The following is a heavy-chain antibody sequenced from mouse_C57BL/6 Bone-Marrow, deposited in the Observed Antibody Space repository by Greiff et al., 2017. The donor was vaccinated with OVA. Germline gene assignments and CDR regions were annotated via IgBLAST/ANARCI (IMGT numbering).Heavy chain of an antibody. CDR1: GYSITSGYY. D-gene: IGHD1-1*01. V-gene: IGHV3-6*01. CDR2: ISYDGSN. CDR3: ARDYYGSSYDWYFDV. Sequence: VQLQQSGPGLVKPSQSLSLTCSVTGYSITSGYYWNWIRQFPGNKLEWMGYISYDGSNNYNPPLKNRISITRDTSKNQFFLKLNSVTTEDTATYYCARDYYGSSYDWYFDVWGTGTTVTVSS. J-gene: IGHJ1*03.